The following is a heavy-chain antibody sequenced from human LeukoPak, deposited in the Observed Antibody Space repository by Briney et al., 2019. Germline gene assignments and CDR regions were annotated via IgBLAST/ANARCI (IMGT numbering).Heavy chain of an antibody. CDR1: GFTFSSYE. J-gene: IGHJ4*02. CDR2: ISSSGSTI. V-gene: IGHV3-48*03. CDR3: AKSLLRPGY. D-gene: IGHD3-3*01. Sequence: GGSLRLSCAASGFTFSSYEMNWVRQAPGKGLEWVSYISSSGSTIYYADSVKGRFTISRDNSKNTLYLQMNSLRAEDTAVYYCAKSLLRPGYWGQGTLVTVSS.